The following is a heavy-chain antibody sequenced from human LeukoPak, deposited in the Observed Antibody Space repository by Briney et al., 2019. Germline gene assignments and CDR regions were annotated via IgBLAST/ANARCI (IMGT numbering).Heavy chain of an antibody. CDR2: IIPIFGTA. CDR1: GGTFSSYA. V-gene: IGHV1-69*05. Sequence: SVKVSCKASGGTFSSYAISWVRQAPGQGLEWMGGIIPIFGTANYAQKFQGRVTITTDESTSTAYMELRSLRSEDTAVCYCASVEYSSSKYWFDPWGQGTLVTVSS. CDR3: ASVEYSSSKYWFDP. J-gene: IGHJ5*02. D-gene: IGHD6-6*01.